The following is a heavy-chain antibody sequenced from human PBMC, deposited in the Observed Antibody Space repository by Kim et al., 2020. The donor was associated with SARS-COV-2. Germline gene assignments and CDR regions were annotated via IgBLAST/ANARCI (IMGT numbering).Heavy chain of an antibody. CDR1: GYSISSGYY. V-gene: IGHV4-38-2*02. D-gene: IGHD6-19*01. J-gene: IGHJ4*02. CDR3: ARVPAGWARNYFDY. CDR2: IYHSGST. Sequence: SETLSLTCTVSGYSISSGYYWGWIRQPPGKGLEWIGSIYHSGSTYYNPSLKSRVTISVDTSKNQFSLKLSSVTAADTAVCYCARVPAGWARNYFDYWGQG.